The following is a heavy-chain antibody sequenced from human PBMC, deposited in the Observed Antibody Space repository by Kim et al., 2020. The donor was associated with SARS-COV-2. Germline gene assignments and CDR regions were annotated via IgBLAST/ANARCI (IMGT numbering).Heavy chain of an antibody. CDR1: GGSISSSSYY. D-gene: IGHD6-13*01. J-gene: IGHJ4*02. V-gene: IGHV4-39*01. CDR3: ARHGPDGPGAAAVY. CDR2: IYYSGST. Sequence: SETLSLTCTVSGGSISSSSYYWGWIRQPPGKGLEWIGSIYYSGSTYYNPSLKSRVTISVDTSKNQFSLKLSSVTAADTAVYYCARHGPDGPGAAAVYWGQGTLVTVSS.